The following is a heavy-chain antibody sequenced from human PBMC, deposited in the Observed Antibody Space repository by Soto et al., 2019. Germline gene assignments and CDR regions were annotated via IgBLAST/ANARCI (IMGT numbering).Heavy chain of an antibody. Sequence: ETLSLTCTVSGGFISNYYWSWIRQSPGKGLEWIGYIHHSGSTNYNPSLKSRVTMSVDTSRNQFSLKLSSVTAADTAVYYCARSIDSSGYYFSNCWGQGTLVTVSS. V-gene: IGHV4-59*01. CDR2: IHHSGST. CDR1: GGFISNYY. CDR3: ARSIDSSGYYFSNC. J-gene: IGHJ4*02. D-gene: IGHD3-22*01.